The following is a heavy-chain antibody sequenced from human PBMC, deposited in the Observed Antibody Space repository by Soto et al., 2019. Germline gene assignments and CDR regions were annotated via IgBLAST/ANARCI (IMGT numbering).Heavy chain of an antibody. Sequence: QVQLVQSGAEVKKPGSSVKVSCKTSGVSFNNNGIGWVRQAPGHGLEWMGGVSPPFRTSNYARKFQGRISITADASTGTVNMELSSLTSEDTAQYYCVRVLYYGSGSYPPYGMNVWGQGTTVTVSS. J-gene: IGHJ6*02. CDR1: GVSFNNNG. D-gene: IGHD3-10*01. CDR2: VSPPFRTS. V-gene: IGHV1-69*01. CDR3: VRVLYYGSGSYPPYGMNV.